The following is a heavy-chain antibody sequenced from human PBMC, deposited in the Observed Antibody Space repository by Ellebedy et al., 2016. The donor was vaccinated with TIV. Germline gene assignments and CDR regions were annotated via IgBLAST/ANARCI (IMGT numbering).Heavy chain of an antibody. D-gene: IGHD2-2*01. Sequence: GESLKISCAASGFTFSSYGMHWVRQAPGKGLEWVAVIWYDGSNKYYADSVKGRFTISRDNSKNTLYLQMNSLRAEDTAVYYCAKDLLVVPAATDYWGQGTLVTVSS. V-gene: IGHV3-33*06. CDR2: IWYDGSNK. J-gene: IGHJ4*02. CDR1: GFTFSSYG. CDR3: AKDLLVVPAATDY.